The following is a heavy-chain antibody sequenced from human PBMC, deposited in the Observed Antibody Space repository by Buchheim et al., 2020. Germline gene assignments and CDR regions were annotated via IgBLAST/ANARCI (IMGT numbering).Heavy chain of an antibody. CDR2: ISYDGSNK. J-gene: IGHJ4*02. V-gene: IGHV3-30*18. CDR1: GFPFSSYA. CDR3: AKSPTYDFWSGPTGIVGS. Sequence: QVQLVESGGGVVQPGRSLRLSCAASGFPFSSYAMHWVRQAPGKGLEWVAVISYDGSNKYYADSVKGRFTISRDTSKNTLYLQMNSLRTEDTAVYYCAKSPTYDFWSGPTGIVGSWGQGTL. D-gene: IGHD3-3*01.